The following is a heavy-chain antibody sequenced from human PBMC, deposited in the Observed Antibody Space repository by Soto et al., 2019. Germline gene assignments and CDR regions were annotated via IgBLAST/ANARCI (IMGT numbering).Heavy chain of an antibody. J-gene: IGHJ4*02. CDR1: GYTLTEYS. Sequence: ASVKVSCKVSGYTLTEYSMHWVRQATGKGLEWMGGMNPESGNTGYAQKFQGRVTMTRNTSTSTAYMELSSLRSEDTAVYYRARWLAVGSLGYWGQGTLVTVSS. D-gene: IGHD2-15*01. CDR2: MNPESGNT. V-gene: IGHV1-8*01. CDR3: ARWLAVGSLGY.